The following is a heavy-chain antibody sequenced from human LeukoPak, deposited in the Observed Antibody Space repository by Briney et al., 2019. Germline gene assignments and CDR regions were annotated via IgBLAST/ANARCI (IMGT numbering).Heavy chain of an antibody. CDR3: ARGPGYTGSYSFDY. D-gene: IGHD1-26*01. CDR1: GGSISNYY. J-gene: IGHJ4*02. V-gene: IGHV4-4*07. Sequence: PSETLSLTCTVSGGSISNYYWSWIRQPAGKGLEYIGRIYSTGNTNYNPSLKSRVTMAVDTSNNQLSLKLTSVTAADTALYFCARGPGYTGSYSFDYWGPGTLVTVPS. CDR2: IYSTGNT.